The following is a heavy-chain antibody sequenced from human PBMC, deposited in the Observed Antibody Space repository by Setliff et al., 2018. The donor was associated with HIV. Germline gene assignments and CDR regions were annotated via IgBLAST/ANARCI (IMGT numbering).Heavy chain of an antibody. CDR1: FGTYG. CDR2: ISASNLNI. V-gene: IGHV1-18*01. Sequence: ASVKVSCKASFGTYGINWVRQAPGQGLEWMGWISASNLNINYAQHFRGRVTMTFDTSTSTAYMELRSLRSEDSALYYCVREGSVSGKYYYYMNLWGKGTTVTVSS. CDR3: VREGSVSGKYYYYMNL. J-gene: IGHJ6*03. D-gene: IGHD6-19*01.